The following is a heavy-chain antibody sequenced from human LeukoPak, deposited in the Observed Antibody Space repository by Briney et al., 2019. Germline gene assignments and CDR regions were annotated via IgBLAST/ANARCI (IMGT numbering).Heavy chain of an antibody. CDR2: IYPGDSDT. CDR3: ARQQVAYYYYYGMDV. J-gene: IGHJ6*04. V-gene: IGHV5-51*01. Sequence: GESLKISCKGSGYSFTTYRIAWVRQMPGKGLEWMGIIYPGDSDTRYSLSFQGQVTISADKSISTAFLQWSSLKASDTAMYYCARQQVAYYYYYGMDVWGKGTTVTVSS. D-gene: IGHD2-15*01. CDR1: GYSFTTYR.